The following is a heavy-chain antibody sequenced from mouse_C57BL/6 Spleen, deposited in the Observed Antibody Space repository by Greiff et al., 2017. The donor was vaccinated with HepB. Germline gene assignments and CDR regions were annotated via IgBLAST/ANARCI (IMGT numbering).Heavy chain of an antibody. CDR2: IHPNSGST. Sequence: VQLQQSGAELVKPGASVKLSCKASGYTFTSYWMHWVKQRPGQGLEWIGMIHPNSGSTNYNEKFKSKATLTVDKSSSTAYMQLSSLTSEDSAVYYCARDSIYAMDYWGQGTSVTVSS. J-gene: IGHJ4*01. V-gene: IGHV1-64*01. CDR3: ARDSIYAMDY. CDR1: GYTFTSYW.